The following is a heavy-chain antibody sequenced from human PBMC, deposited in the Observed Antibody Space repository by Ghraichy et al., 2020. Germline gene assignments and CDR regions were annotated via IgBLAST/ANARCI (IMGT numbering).Heavy chain of an antibody. J-gene: IGHJ5*02. CDR1: GGSFSGYY. CDR2: INHSGST. CDR3: AKTPTGYCSSTSCYYRARGPWFDP. Sequence: SETLSLTCAVYGGSFSGYYWSWIRQPPGKGLEWIGEINHSGSTNYNPSLKSRVTISVDTSKNQFSLKLSSVTAADTAVYYCAKTPTGYCSSTSCYYRARGPWFDPWGQGTLVTVSS. D-gene: IGHD2-2*01. V-gene: IGHV4-34*01.